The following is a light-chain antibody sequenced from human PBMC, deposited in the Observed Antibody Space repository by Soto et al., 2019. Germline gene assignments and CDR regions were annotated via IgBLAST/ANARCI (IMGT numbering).Light chain of an antibody. CDR2: GAS. CDR3: QQYNSWLWT. Sequence: DIVLTQSPGTLSLSPGERATLSCRASQSISSRYLAWFQQKPGQAPRLLIYGASTRATGIPARFSGSGSGTEFTLIISSLQSEDSAVYYCQQYNSWLWTFGQGTKVDIK. CDR1: QSISSRY. J-gene: IGKJ1*01. V-gene: IGKV3-15*01.